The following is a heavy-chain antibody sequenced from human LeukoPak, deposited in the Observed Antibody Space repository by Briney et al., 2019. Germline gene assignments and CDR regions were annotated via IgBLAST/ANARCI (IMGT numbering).Heavy chain of an antibody. D-gene: IGHD2-2*01. CDR3: ARRGLVPAFDI. Sequence: GGSLRLSCAASGFTFSSYWMHWVRQSPGKGLVWVSRINGDGSSTTYADAVKGRFTISRDNAKNTLYLQMSSLRAEDTAVYYCARRGLVPAFDIWGQGTMVTVAS. J-gene: IGHJ3*02. CDR1: GFTFSSYW. CDR2: INGDGSST. V-gene: IGHV3-74*01.